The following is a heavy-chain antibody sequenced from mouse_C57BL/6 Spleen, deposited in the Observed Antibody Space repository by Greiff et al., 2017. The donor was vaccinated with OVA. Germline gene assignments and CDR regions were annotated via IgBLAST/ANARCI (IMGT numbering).Heavy chain of an antibody. V-gene: IGHV1-59*01. CDR2: IDPSDSYT. Sequence: QVQLQQSGAELVRPGTSVKLSCKASGYTFTSYWMHWVKQRPGQGLEWIGVIDPSDSYTNYNQKVKGKATLTVDTSSSTAYMQLSSLTSEDSAVYYCARGDWYYYAMDYWGQGTSVTVSS. CDR3: ARGDWYYYAMDY. CDR1: GYTFTSYW. J-gene: IGHJ4*01. D-gene: IGHD3-3*01.